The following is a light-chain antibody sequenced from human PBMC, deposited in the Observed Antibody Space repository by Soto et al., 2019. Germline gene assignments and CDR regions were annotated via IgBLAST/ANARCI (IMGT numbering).Light chain of an antibody. CDR2: GAS. J-gene: IGKJ2*01. V-gene: IGKV3-15*01. CDR1: QSIATT. Sequence: EIVLTQSPDNLSVSPGERATLSCRASQSIATTLAWYQHKPGQAPRVLTYGASTRATDVPPRFSGSGSGTDFTLTISSLQSEDFAVYYCQQYNNWPYSFGQGTKLEIK. CDR3: QQYNNWPYS.